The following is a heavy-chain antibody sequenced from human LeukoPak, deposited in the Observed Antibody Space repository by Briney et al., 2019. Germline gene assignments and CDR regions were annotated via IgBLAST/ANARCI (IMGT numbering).Heavy chain of an antibody. D-gene: IGHD6-6*01. CDR3: ARTAARRFDY. V-gene: IGHV1-46*01. Sequence: ASVKVSCKASGYTFTGHYMHWVRQAPGQGLEWMGIINPTGGSTTYAQKFQGRVTMTRDTSTSTVYMELSSLRSDDTAVYYCARTAARRFDYWGQGTLVTVSS. CDR2: INPTGGST. J-gene: IGHJ4*02. CDR1: GYTFTGHY.